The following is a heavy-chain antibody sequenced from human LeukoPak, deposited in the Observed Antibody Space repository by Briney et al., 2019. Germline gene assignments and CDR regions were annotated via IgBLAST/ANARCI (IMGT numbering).Heavy chain of an antibody. V-gene: IGHV3-9*01. J-gene: IGHJ6*03. CDR1: GFTFDDYG. Sequence: GGSLRLSCAAAGFTFDDYGMTWVRQAPGKGLEWVSGISWNSGSTSYADSVKGRFTISRDNAKNTLYLQMNSLGAEDTAVYYCARDRTEQWLVRGLGPNYYYYYMDVWGKGTTVTVSS. CDR3: ARDRTEQWLVRGLGPNYYYYYMDV. CDR2: ISWNSGST. D-gene: IGHD6-19*01.